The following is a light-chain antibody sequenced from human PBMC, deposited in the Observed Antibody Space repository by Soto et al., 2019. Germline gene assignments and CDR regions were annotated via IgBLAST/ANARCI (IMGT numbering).Light chain of an antibody. CDR1: QSISSY. V-gene: IGKV1-39*01. J-gene: IGKJ1*01. CDR3: QQSYSTLWT. CDR2: AAS. Sequence: DIQMTQSPSSLSASVGDRVTITCRASQSISSYLNWYQQKPWKAPKLLIYAASSLPNGVPSRFSGSGSGTDFTLTISSLQPEDFATYYCQQSYSTLWTFGQGTKVEIK.